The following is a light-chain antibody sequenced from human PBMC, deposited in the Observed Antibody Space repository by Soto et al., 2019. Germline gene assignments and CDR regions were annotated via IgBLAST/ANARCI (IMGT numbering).Light chain of an antibody. CDR1: SSDVGGYNY. Sequence: QSALTQPASVSGSPGQSITISCTGTSSDVGGYNYDSWYQHHPGKAPKLMIYEVSNRPSGVSNRFSGSKSGNTASLTISGLQAEDEAYYYCSSYTNNNTLIFGGGTKLTVL. V-gene: IGLV2-14*01. CDR3: SSYTNNNTLI. J-gene: IGLJ2*01. CDR2: EVS.